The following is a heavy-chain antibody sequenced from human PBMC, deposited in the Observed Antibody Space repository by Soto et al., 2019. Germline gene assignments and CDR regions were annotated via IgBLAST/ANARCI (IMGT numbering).Heavy chain of an antibody. CDR3: ARGRMTIKVVVAATPHYYYGMDV. J-gene: IGHJ6*02. CDR2: INHSGST. CDR1: GGSFSGYY. D-gene: IGHD2-15*01. Sequence: SETLSLTCAVYGGSFSGYYWSWIRQPPGKGLEWIGEINHSGSTNYNPSLKSRVTISVDTSKNQFSLKLSSVTAADTAVYYCARGRMTIKVVVAATPHYYYGMDVWGQGTTVTVSS. V-gene: IGHV4-34*01.